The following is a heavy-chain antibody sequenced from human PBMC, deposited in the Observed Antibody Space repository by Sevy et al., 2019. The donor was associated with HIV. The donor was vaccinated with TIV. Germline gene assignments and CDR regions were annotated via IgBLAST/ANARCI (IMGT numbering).Heavy chain of an antibody. J-gene: IGHJ3*02. V-gene: IGHV3-11*01. CDR1: GFIFSDYY. D-gene: IGHD2-15*01. Sequence: RGSLRLSCAASGFIFSDYYMNWIRQAPGKGLEWVSYISSTSGSDIYYADSVKGRFTISRDNAKNSLYLQMNSLRAEDTAVYYCAREAIVSPDAFDIWGQGTMVTVSS. CDR3: AREAIVSPDAFDI. CDR2: ISSTSGSDI.